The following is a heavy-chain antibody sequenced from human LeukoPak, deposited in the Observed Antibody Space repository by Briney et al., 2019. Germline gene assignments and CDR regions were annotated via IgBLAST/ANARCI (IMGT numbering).Heavy chain of an antibody. Sequence: PGGSLRLSCAASGFTFSSHTMSWVRQAPGKGLGWVSAISGSGGSTYYADSVKGRFTISRDNSKNTLYLQMNSLRAEDTAVYYCARTEEAELARPYYFDYWGQGTLVTVSS. CDR1: GFTFSSHT. CDR3: ARTEEAELARPYYFDY. CDR2: ISGSGGST. D-gene: IGHD3-10*01. V-gene: IGHV3-23*01. J-gene: IGHJ4*02.